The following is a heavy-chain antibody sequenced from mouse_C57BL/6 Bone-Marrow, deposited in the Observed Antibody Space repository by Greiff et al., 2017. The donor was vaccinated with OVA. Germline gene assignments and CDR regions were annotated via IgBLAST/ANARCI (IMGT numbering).Heavy chain of an antibody. V-gene: IGHV1-49*01. Sequence: SGAELVRPGSSVKLSCKDSYFAFMASAMHWVKQRPGHGLEWIGSFTMYSDATEYSENFKGKATLTANTSTNTAYKEHSKHTSKDSAVKKSARGAVVARNARDDWGQGTSVTVSS. D-gene: IGHD1-1*01. CDR1: YFAFMASA. J-gene: IGHJ4*01. CDR2: FTMYSDAT. CDR3: ARGAVVARNARDD.